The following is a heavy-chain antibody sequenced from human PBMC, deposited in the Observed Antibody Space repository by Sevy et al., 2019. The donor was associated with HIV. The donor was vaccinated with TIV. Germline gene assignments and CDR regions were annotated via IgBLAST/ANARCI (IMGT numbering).Heavy chain of an antibody. Sequence: GGSLRLSCAASGFTFSSYAMHWVRQAPGKGLEWVAVISYDGSNKYYTDSVKGRFTISRDNSKNTLYLQMNSLRAEDTAVYYCARDEAMDYWGQGTLVTVSS. D-gene: IGHD2-2*01. CDR3: ARDEAMDY. V-gene: IGHV3-30-3*01. CDR1: GFTFSSYA. CDR2: ISYDGSNK. J-gene: IGHJ4*02.